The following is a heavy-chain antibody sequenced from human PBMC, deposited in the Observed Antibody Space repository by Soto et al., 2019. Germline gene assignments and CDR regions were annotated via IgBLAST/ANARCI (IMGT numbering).Heavy chain of an antibody. J-gene: IGHJ4*02. D-gene: IGHD3-9*01. CDR2: ISYDGSKT. CDR1: GFSFSRSG. Sequence: GGSLRLSCATSGFSFSRSGMHWVRQAPGKGLEWVAVISYDGSKTYSADSVKGRFTISRDNSKNTLYLQMNSLRAEDTAVYYCAKDKGYDILTGYYTFDYWGQGTLVTVSS. CDR3: AKDKGYDILTGYYTFDY. V-gene: IGHV3-30*18.